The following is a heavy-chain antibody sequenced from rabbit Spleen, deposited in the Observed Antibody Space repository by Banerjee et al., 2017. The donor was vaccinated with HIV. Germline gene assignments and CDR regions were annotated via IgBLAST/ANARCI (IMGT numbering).Heavy chain of an antibody. J-gene: IGHJ3*01. V-gene: IGHV1S40*01. D-gene: IGHD8-1*01. CDR2: MYAGSSGST. CDR1: GFSLNSGYD. Sequence: QSLEESGGDLVKPGASLTLTCKASGFSLNSGYDMCWVRQAPGKGLEWIACMYAGSSGSTYSATWAKGRFTISKTSSTTVTLQMSSLTVADTATYFCARDTGTSFSTYGMDLWGQGTLVTVS. CDR3: ARDTGTSFSTYGMDL.